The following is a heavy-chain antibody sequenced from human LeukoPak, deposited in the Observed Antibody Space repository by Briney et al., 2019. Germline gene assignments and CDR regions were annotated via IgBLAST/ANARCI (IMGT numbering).Heavy chain of an antibody. Sequence: ASVKASCKASGYTFTSYGISWVRQAPGQGLEWMGWISAYNGNTNYAQKLQGRVTMTTDTSTSTAYMELRSLRSDDTAVYYCARGLWITFGGVIGSPFDIWGQGTMVTVSS. J-gene: IGHJ3*02. V-gene: IGHV1-18*01. D-gene: IGHD3-16*02. CDR2: ISAYNGNT. CDR1: GYTFTSYG. CDR3: ARGLWITFGGVIGSPFDI.